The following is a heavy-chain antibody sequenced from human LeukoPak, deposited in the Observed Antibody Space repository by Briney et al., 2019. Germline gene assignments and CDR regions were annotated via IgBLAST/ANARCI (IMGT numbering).Heavy chain of an antibody. Sequence: PSETLSLTCTVSGGSISSYYWSWIRQPPGKGLEWIGHIYYSGSTNYNPPLKSRVTISVDTSKNQFSLKLSSVTAADTAVYYCARAEYCSSTSCYTGGYYYYYYMDVWGKGTTVTVSS. CDR1: GGSISSYY. CDR3: ARAEYCSSTSCYTGGYYYYYYMDV. V-gene: IGHV4-59*01. J-gene: IGHJ6*03. D-gene: IGHD2-2*02. CDR2: IYYSGST.